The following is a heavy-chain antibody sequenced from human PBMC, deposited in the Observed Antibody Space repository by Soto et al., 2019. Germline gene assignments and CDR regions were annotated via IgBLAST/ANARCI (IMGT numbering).Heavy chain of an antibody. CDR2: MYNTGST. V-gene: IGHV4-59*01. D-gene: IGHD2-21*02. CDR1: GGSIRGYY. CDR3: ARDLWGYCGTDCYPLDV. Sequence: PSETLSLTCTVSGGSIRGYYWSWIRQPPGKGLEWIGYMYNTGSTVYNPSFKSRVTISVDTSKSQFSLRLNSVTAADTAVYYCARDLWGYCGTDCYPLDVWGQGTTVT. J-gene: IGHJ6*02.